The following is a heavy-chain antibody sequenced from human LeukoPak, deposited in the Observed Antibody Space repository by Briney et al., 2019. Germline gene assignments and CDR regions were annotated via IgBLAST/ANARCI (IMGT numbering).Heavy chain of an antibody. CDR2: IYYNVES. J-gene: IGHJ5*01. CDR3: ARGPGAATQEAFDS. Sequence: SETLSLTCTVSGGSISYFYWSWIRQPAGQGLEWLGRIYYNVESNYNPSLKSRVTMSVDTSKNQISLKVNSVTAADTAVYYCARGPGAATQEAFDSWGPGTLVTVSS. V-gene: IGHV4-4*07. D-gene: IGHD2-15*01. CDR1: GGSISYFY.